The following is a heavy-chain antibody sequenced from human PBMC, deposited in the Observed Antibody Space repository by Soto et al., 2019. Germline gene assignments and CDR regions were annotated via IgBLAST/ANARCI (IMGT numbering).Heavy chain of an antibody. CDR1: GFTFSSYS. D-gene: IGHD3-3*01. V-gene: IGHV3-48*01. CDR2: ISSSSSTI. Sequence: GGSLRLSCAASGFTFSSYSMNWVRQAPGKGLEWVSYISSSSSTIYYADSVKGRFTISRDNAKNSLYLQMNSLRAEDTAVYYCAREEDYDFWSGYYRTERNYYYMDVWGKGTTVTVSS. CDR3: AREEDYDFWSGYYRTERNYYYMDV. J-gene: IGHJ6*03.